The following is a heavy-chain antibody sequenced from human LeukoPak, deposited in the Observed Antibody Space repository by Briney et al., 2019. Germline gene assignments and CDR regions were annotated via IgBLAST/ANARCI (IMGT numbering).Heavy chain of an antibody. J-gene: IGHJ4*02. CDR2: TNPNSGGT. CDR1: GYTFTGYY. D-gene: IGHD2-21*01. Sequence: WASVKVSCKASGYTFTGYYMHWVRQAPGQGLEWMGWTNPNSGGTNYAQKFQGRVTITADEPTRTAYMELTYVRSDDTAVYYCTIIPNVILFTHYFEYWGQGTLVTVSS. V-gene: IGHV1-2*02. CDR3: TIIPNVILFTHYFEY.